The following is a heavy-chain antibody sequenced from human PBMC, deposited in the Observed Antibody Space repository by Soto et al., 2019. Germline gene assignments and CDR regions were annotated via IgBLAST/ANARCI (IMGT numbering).Heavy chain of an antibody. J-gene: IGHJ4*02. Sequence: SETLSLTCTVSGDSVNSNNVYWGWVRQPPGRRLEFIGNVYYSGITYYNPAFESRVTISVDTSKNQFSLRLTSVTAADTAVYYCARQDYSSGYDYWGQGTLVTVSS. CDR2: VYYSGIT. V-gene: IGHV4-39*01. CDR1: GDSVNSNNVY. CDR3: ARQDYSSGYDY. D-gene: IGHD6-19*01.